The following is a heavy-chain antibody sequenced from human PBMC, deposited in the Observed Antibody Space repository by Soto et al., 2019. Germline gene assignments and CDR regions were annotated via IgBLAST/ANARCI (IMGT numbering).Heavy chain of an antibody. V-gene: IGHV4-4*07. CDR2: IYSSGGT. CDR1: GGAISGYY. J-gene: IGHJ5*02. CDR3: ARVQRFSDSIDP. D-gene: IGHD3-3*01. Sequence: ETLSLTSTVPGGAISGYYWTWIRQSAGKGLEWIGRIYSSGGTKYNPSLQSRVTMSLDTSKNQFSLRLSSVTAADTAVYYCARVQRFSDSIDPWCQATLVSGSS.